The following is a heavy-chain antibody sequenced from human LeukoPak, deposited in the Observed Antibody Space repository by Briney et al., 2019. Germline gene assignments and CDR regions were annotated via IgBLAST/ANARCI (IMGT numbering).Heavy chain of an antibody. D-gene: IGHD6-13*01. CDR2: SCTSGST. V-gene: IGHV4-4*09. CDR3: ARHQHQLVTGYDY. Sequence: PSETLSLTCAVSGGSISTYYWSWIRQPPGKGLEWIGYSCTSGSTNYNPSLMSRVTISVDTSKNQFSLKLISVTAADTAVYYCARHQHQLVTGYDYWGQGTLVTVSS. J-gene: IGHJ4*02. CDR1: GGSISTYY.